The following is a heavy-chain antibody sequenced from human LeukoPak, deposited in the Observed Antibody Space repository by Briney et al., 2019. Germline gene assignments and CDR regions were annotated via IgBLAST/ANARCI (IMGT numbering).Heavy chain of an antibody. V-gene: IGHV3-74*03. CDR1: GLTFSSYW. Sequence: GGSLRLSCAASGLTFSSYWMHWVRQAPGKGLVWVSRINSDGYSTTYADSVKGRFTISRDNAKNTLHLQMNSLRADDTAVYYCTRAVGGSTTLDGFDYWGQGTLVTVSS. CDR3: TRAVGGSTTLDGFDY. J-gene: IGHJ4*02. D-gene: IGHD2-2*01. CDR2: INSDGYST.